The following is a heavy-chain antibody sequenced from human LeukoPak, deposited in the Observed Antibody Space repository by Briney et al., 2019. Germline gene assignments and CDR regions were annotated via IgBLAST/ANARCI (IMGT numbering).Heavy chain of an antibody. CDR2: INTDGSST. V-gene: IGHV3-74*01. D-gene: IGHD4-17*01. CDR3: AKGRYGLFDY. J-gene: IGHJ4*02. CDR1: GFTFRCYW. Sequence: GGSLRLSCEVSGFTFRCYWMHWVRQAPGKGLVWVSRINTDGSSTTYADSVRGRFTISRDNAKNTLYLQMDSLRVEDTAVYYCAKGRYGLFDYWGQGTQVTVSS.